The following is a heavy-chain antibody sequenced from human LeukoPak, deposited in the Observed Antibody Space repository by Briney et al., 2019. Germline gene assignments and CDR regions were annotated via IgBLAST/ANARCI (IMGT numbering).Heavy chain of an antibody. Sequence: PGGSLRLSCSASGFIFSPYAMHWVRQAPGKGLEYVSSISSEGKTTYYADSVKGRFTISRDNSKNTLYLQMSSLRPEDTAVYYSVKDRWVDHWGQGTLVTVSS. CDR2: ISSEGKTT. CDR1: GFIFSPYA. CDR3: VKDRWVDH. J-gene: IGHJ4*02. D-gene: IGHD6-13*01. V-gene: IGHV3-64D*06.